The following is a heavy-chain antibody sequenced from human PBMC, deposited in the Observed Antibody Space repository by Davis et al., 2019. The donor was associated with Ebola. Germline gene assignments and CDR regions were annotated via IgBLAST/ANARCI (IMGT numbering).Heavy chain of an antibody. V-gene: IGHV4-39*07. CDR2: IYYSWST. CDR3: ARARYSSSAYYYGMDV. Sequence: SETLSLTCTVSGGSIISSSSYWGWIRQPPRKGLEWIGSIYYSWSTYYNPSLKSRVTISVDTSKNQFSLKLSSVTAADTAVYYCARARYSSSAYYYGMDVWGKGTTVTVSS. CDR1: GGSIISSSSY. D-gene: IGHD6-6*01. J-gene: IGHJ6*04.